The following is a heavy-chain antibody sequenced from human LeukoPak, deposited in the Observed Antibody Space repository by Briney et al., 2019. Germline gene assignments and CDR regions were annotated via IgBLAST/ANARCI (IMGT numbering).Heavy chain of an antibody. J-gene: IGHJ3*02. CDR1: GYTFNTYG. CDR3: ARDHCSGGSCYGDDAFDI. Sequence: ASVKVSCKASGYTFNTYGITWVRQAPGQGLEWMGGIIPIFGTANYAQKFQGRVTITADESTSTAYMELSSLRSEDTAVYYCARDHCSGGSCYGDDAFDIWGQGTMVTVSS. V-gene: IGHV1-69*13. D-gene: IGHD2-15*01. CDR2: IIPIFGTA.